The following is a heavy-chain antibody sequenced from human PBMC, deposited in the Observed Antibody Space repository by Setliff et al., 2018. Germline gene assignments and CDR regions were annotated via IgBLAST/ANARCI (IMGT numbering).Heavy chain of an antibody. CDR1: GYSISSGYF. J-gene: IGHJ6*03. V-gene: IGHV4-38-2*01. CDR2: IYHSGKT. CDR3: ARVDYSPINYYYYYMDV. Sequence: SETLSLTCAVSGYSISSGYFWGWIRQPPGKGLEWIGSIYHSGKTYYNPSLKSRVTLSVDTSKNQFSLKLGSVTAADTAVYYCARVDYSPINYYYYYMDVWGKGTTVTVSS. D-gene: IGHD4-4*01.